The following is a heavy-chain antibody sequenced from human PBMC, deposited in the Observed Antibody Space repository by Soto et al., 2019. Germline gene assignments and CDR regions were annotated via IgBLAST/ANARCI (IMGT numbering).Heavy chain of an antibody. CDR1: GDSISSYY. V-gene: IGHV4-59*01. Sequence: PSETLSLTCTVSGDSISSYYWSWIRQPPGKGLEWIGYIYYSGTTNYNPSLKSRVTISVDTSKNQFSLKLSSVTAADTAVYYCARGFGELGALDYWGPGTLVTLSS. J-gene: IGHJ4*02. CDR2: IYYSGTT. CDR3: ARGFGELGALDY. D-gene: IGHD3-10*01.